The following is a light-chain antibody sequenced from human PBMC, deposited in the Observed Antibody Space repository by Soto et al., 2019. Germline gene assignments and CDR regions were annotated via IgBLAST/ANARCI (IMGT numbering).Light chain of an antibody. J-gene: IGKJ4*01. V-gene: IGKV3-11*01. CDR3: QQRINWRST. CDR1: RSVRTY. CDR2: DAS. Sequence: EIEMTQSPATLSVSPGERATLSCRASRSVRTYVAWYQQKAGQAPRLLIYDASNRATGIPARFSGSGSGTDFTLTISSLEPEDFAVYFCQQRINWRSTFGGGTKVDIK.